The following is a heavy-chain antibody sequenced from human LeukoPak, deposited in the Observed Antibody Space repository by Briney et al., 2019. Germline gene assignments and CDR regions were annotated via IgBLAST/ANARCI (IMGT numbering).Heavy chain of an antibody. Sequence: GASVKVSCKASGYTFTSYDINWVRQATGQGLEWMGWMNPNSGNTGYAQKFQGRVTMTRNTSISTAYMELSSLRSENTAVYYCARGLIAAARYWFDPWGQGTLVTVSS. CDR1: GYTFTSYD. CDR2: MNPNSGNT. D-gene: IGHD6-13*01. J-gene: IGHJ5*02. CDR3: ARGLIAAARYWFDP. V-gene: IGHV1-8*01.